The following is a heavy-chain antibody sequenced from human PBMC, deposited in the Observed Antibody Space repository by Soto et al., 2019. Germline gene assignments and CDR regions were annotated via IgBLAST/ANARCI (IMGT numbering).Heavy chain of an antibody. J-gene: IGHJ6*02. CDR1: GGSISSSSYY. V-gene: IGHV4-39*01. Sequence: PSETLSLTCTVSGGSISSSSYYWGWIRQPPGKGLEWIGSIYYSGSTYYKPSLKSRVTISVETSKNQLSLKLSSVTAADTVVYYCAAEAAAGTVSWYYYYGMDVWGQGTTVTVSS. CDR2: IYYSGST. CDR3: AAEAAAGTVSWYYYYGMDV. D-gene: IGHD6-13*01.